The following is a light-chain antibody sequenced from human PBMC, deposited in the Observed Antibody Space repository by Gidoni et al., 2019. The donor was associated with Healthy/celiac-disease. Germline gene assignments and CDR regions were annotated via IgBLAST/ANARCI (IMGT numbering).Light chain of an antibody. V-gene: IGKV1-9*01. CDR1: QGISSY. J-gene: IGKJ5*01. CDR2: AAS. CDR3: QQLNSYPLIT. Sequence: DHQLQQSPSFLSASVGDRVTITCRASQGISSYLAWYQQKPGKALKLLIYAASTLQSGVPSRFSGSGSGTEFTLTISSLQPEDFATYYCQQLNSYPLITFGQGTQLEIK.